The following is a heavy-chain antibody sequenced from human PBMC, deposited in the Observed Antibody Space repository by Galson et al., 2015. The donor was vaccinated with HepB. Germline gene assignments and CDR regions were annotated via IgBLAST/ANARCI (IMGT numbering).Heavy chain of an antibody. CDR2: ISAYNGNT. CDR1: GYTFTSYG. D-gene: IGHD3-16*01. J-gene: IGHJ6*02. CDR3: AREVGIMITFGGPLYYYYGMDV. V-gene: IGHV1-18*04. Sequence: SVKVSCKASGYTFTSYGISWVRQAPGQGLEWMGWISAYNGNTNYAQKLQGRVTMTTDTSTSTAYMELRSLRSDDTAVYYCAREVGIMITFGGPLYYYYGMDVWGQGTTVTVSS.